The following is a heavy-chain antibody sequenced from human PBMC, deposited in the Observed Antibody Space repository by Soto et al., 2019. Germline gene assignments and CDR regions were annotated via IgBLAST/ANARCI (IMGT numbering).Heavy chain of an antibody. D-gene: IGHD3-3*01. CDR2: ISGSGGST. V-gene: IGHV3-23*01. CDR1: GFTFSTYA. J-gene: IGHJ5*02. CDR3: AKRHLATVFGVAGNRFDP. Sequence: EVQLLESGGGLVQPGGSLRLSCAASGFTFSTYAMTWVRQSPGKGLEWVSGISGSGGSTYYADSVKGRFTISRDNTKNTLYLQMNILRAEDTAVYYCAKRHLATVFGVAGNRFDPWGEGTLVTVSS.